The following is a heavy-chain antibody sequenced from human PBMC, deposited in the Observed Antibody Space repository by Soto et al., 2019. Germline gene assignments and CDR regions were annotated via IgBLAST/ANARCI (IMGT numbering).Heavy chain of an antibody. Sequence: EVQLVESGGGLVQPGGSLRLSCAASAFTFNNYWMHWVRQVPGKGLVWVARINADGTNSGYADSVKGRFTISRDNAKNTLYLQMNSLRGEDTAVYYCTRGDYYYGPYYFDFWGQGSLVTVSS. CDR2: INADGTNS. CDR3: TRGDYYYGPYYFDF. V-gene: IGHV3-74*01. J-gene: IGHJ4*02. D-gene: IGHD3-10*01. CDR1: AFTFNNYW.